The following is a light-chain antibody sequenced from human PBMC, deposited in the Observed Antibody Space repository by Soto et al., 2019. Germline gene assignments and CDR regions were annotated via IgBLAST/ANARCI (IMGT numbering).Light chain of an antibody. V-gene: IGKV3-20*01. CDR2: AAS. CDR3: QQYGSSPPFT. Sequence: EIVLTQSPGTLSLSPGERATLSCRASQSISSSYLAWYQQKPGQAPRLLIYAASSRATGIPDRFSGSGSGTYFTLTISRLEPEDFAVYYCQQYGSSPPFTFGQGNKLEIK. J-gene: IGKJ2*01. CDR1: QSISSSY.